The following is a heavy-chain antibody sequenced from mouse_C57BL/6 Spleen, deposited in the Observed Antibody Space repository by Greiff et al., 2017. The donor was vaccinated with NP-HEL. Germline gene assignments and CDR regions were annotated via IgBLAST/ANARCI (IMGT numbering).Heavy chain of an antibody. D-gene: IGHD1-1*01. V-gene: IGHV5-16*01. CDR2: INYDGSST. CDR1: GFTFRDYY. CDR3: ARDGYYYGSKRVYFDY. Sequence: EVQRVESEGGLVQPGSSMKLSCTASGFTFRDYYMAWVRQVPEKGLEWVANINYDGSSTYYLDSLKSRFIISRDNAKNILYLQMSSLKSEDTATYYCARDGYYYGSKRVYFDYWGQGTTLTVSS. J-gene: IGHJ2*01.